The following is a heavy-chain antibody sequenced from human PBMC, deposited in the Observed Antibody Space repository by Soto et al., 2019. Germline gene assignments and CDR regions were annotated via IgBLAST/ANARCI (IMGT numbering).Heavy chain of an antibody. CDR2: ISITSSYI. D-gene: IGHD5-18*01. V-gene: IGHV3-21*01. Sequence: PGGSLRLSCAASGFTFSSYTMDWVRQTPGKGLQWVSSISITSSYIYYADSVKGRFAISGDNAQNSLYLQMNSLRAEDTAVYYCARGAIRGYSYGYSDYWGQGTLVTVSS. CDR3: ARGAIRGYSYGYSDY. CDR1: GFTFSSYT. J-gene: IGHJ4*02.